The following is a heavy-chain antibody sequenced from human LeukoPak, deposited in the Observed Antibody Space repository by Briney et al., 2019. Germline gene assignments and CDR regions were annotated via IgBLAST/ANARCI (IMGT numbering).Heavy chain of an antibody. CDR1: GFTFSSYG. J-gene: IGHJ4*02. CDR2: IWYDGSNK. D-gene: IGHD5-24*01. V-gene: IGHV3-33*06. Sequence: PGGSLRLSRAASGFTFSSYGMHWVRQAPGKGLEWVAVIWYDGSNKYYADSVKGRFTISRDNSKNTLYLQMNSLGAEDTAVYYCAKDNGYLDFDYWGQGTLVTVSS. CDR3: AKDNGYLDFDY.